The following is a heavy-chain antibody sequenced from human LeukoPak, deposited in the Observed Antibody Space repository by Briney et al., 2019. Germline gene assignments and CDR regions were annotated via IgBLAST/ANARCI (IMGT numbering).Heavy chain of an antibody. CDR2: ISSSSSYI. CDR1: GFTFSSYS. D-gene: IGHD2-2*01. V-gene: IGHV3-21*01. CDR3: ARTTVVPAAIFDY. J-gene: IGHJ4*02. Sequence: GGSLRLSCAASGFTFSSYSMNWVRQAPGKGLEWVSSISSSSSYIYYADSVKGRFTISRDNATNSLYLQMNSLRAEDTAVYYCARTTVVPAAIFDYWGQGTLVTVSS.